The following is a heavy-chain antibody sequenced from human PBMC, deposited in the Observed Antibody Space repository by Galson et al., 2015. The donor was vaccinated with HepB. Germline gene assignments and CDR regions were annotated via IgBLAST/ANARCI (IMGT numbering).Heavy chain of an antibody. CDR2: ISYDGSNK. J-gene: IGHJ4*02. CDR1: GFTFSNYG. D-gene: IGHD6-19*01. Sequence: SLRLSCAVSGFTFSNYGIHWVRQAPGKGLEWVAVISYDGSNKYYADSVKGRFTISRDNSKNTLYLQMNSLRAEGTAVYYCARDAVAGSVVAHVSFDYWGQGTLVTVSS. V-gene: IGHV3-30*03. CDR3: ARDAVAGSVVAHVSFDY.